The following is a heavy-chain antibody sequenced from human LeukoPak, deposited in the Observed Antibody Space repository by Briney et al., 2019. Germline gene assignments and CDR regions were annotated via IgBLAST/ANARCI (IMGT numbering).Heavy chain of an antibody. D-gene: IGHD3-22*01. CDR1: CGSISSYY. CDR3: ARSFWYGSGYPNYFDH. Sequence: PSETLSLTCSVSCGSISSYYWSWIRLPPGKGLEWIGYIYFNGSTNYNPSLKSRVTISVDTSKNQFSLKLSSVTAADTAVYYCARSFWYGSGYPNYFDHWGQGTLVTVSS. J-gene: IGHJ4*02. CDR2: IYFNGST. V-gene: IGHV4-59*01.